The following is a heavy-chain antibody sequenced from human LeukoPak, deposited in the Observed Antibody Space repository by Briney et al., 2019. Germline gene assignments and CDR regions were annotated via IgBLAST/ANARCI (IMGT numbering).Heavy chain of an antibody. CDR3: AKSPLAYCGGDCYSWFDP. CDR2: ISGDGGST. CDR1: GFTFDDYA. J-gene: IGHJ5*02. V-gene: IGHV3-43*02. D-gene: IGHD2-21*02. Sequence: PGGSLRLSCAASGFTFDDYAMHWVRQAPGKRLDWVSLISGDGGSTYYADSVKGRFTISRDNSKNSLYLQMNSLRTEDTALYYCAKSPLAYCGGDCYSWFDPWGQGTLVTVSS.